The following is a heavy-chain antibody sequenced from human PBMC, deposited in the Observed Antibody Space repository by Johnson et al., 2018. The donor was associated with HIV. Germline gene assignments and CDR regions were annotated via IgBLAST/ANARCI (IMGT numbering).Heavy chain of an antibody. D-gene: IGHD2-15*01. Sequence: VQLVESGGGVERPGGSLRLSCAASGFSFSRFGMHWVRQAPGKGLDWVTVISYDGSNKYYADSVKGRFAISRDNSKNTLYLQMNSLRAEDTAVYYCATPQEGYSAFDIWGQGTMVTVSS. J-gene: IGHJ3*02. CDR2: ISYDGSNK. CDR1: GFSFSRFG. V-gene: IGHV3-30*03. CDR3: ATPQEGYSAFDI.